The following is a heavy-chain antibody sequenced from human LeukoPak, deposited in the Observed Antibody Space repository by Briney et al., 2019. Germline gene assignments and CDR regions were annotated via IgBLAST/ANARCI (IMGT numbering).Heavy chain of an antibody. CDR2: INHSGRT. D-gene: IGHD6-6*01. CDR3: ARGEYSSSYYYYYYMDV. Sequence: SETLSLTCAVYGGSFSGYYWSWIRQPPGKGREWIGEINHSGRTNYNPSLTSRVTISVDTSKNQFSLKLSSVTAADTAVYYCARGEYSSSYYYYYYMDVWGKGTTVTVSS. V-gene: IGHV4-34*01. J-gene: IGHJ6*03. CDR1: GGSFSGYY.